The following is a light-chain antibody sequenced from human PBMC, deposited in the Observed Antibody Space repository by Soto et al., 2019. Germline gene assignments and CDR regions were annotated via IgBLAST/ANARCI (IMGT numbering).Light chain of an antibody. Sequence: QSALTQPRSVSGSPGQSVTISCTGTSSDVGGYNYVSWYQQHPGKAPKLMIYDVSKWPSGVPDRFSGSKSGTTASLTISGVQAEDEADYYCCSYAGNSLWVFGGGTKLTVL. V-gene: IGLV2-11*01. CDR3: CSYAGNSLWV. CDR2: DVS. J-gene: IGLJ3*02. CDR1: SSDVGGYNY.